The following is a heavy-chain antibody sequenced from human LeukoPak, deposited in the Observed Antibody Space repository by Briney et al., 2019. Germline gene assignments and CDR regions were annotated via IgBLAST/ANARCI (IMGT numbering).Heavy chain of an antibody. CDR1: GYTFTSYY. J-gene: IGHJ5*02. V-gene: IGHV1-46*01. Sequence: GASVKVSCKASGYTFTSYYMHWVRQAPGQGLEWMGIINPSGGSTSYAQKFQGRVTMTRDMSTSTVYMELSSLRSEDTAVYYCARARRRITMIVVAGAWFDPWGQGTLVTVSS. D-gene: IGHD3-22*01. CDR3: ARARRRITMIVVAGAWFDP. CDR2: INPSGGST.